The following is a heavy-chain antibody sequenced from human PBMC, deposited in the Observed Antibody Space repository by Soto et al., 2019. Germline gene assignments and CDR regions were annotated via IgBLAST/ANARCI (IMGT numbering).Heavy chain of an antibody. Sequence: PSETLSLTCAVSGYSISSGYYWGWIRQPPGKGLEWIGSIYHSGSTYYNPSLKSRVTISVDTSKNQFSLKLSSVTAADTAVYYCARAGYYDSSGYYPSPDAFDIWGQGTMVTVSS. CDR1: GYSISSGYY. CDR3: ARAGYYDSSGYYPSPDAFDI. CDR2: IYHSGST. D-gene: IGHD3-22*01. J-gene: IGHJ3*02. V-gene: IGHV4-38-2*01.